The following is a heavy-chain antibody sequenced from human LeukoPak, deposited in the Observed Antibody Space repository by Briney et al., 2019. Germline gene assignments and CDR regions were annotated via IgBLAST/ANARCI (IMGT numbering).Heavy chain of an antibody. J-gene: IGHJ3*02. CDR3: ARAHYDFWSPAGAFDI. CDR2: IYYSGST. Sequence: SETLSLTCTVSGGSISSYYWSWIRQPPGKGLEWIGYIYYSGSTNYNPSLKSRVTISVDTSKNQFSLKLSSVTAADTAVYYCARAHYDFWSPAGAFDIWGQGTMVTVSS. D-gene: IGHD3-3*01. CDR1: GGSISSYY. V-gene: IGHV4-59*08.